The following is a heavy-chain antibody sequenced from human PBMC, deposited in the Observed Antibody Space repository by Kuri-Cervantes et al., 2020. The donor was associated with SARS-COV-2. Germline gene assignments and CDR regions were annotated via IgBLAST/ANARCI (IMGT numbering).Heavy chain of an antibody. CDR3: ARHILPLLLRSNYYYDSSGYPPAYFDY. CDR1: GGSFSGYY. V-gene: IGHV4-59*08. Sequence: SETLSLTCAVYGGSFSGYYWSWIRQPPGKGLEWIGYIYYSGSTNYNPSLKSQVTISVDTSKNQFSLKLSSVTAADTAVYYCARHILPLLLRSNYYYDSSGYPPAYFDYWGQGTLVTVSS. D-gene: IGHD3-22*01. J-gene: IGHJ4*02. CDR2: IYYSGST.